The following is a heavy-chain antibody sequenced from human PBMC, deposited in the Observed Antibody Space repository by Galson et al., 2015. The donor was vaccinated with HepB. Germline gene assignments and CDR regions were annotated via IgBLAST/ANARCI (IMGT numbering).Heavy chain of an antibody. V-gene: IGHV1-69*04. D-gene: IGHD3-22*01. CDR1: GYTFTSYA. CDR3: AREGSDTGYYYDSSSFLLYYYGMDV. J-gene: IGHJ6*02. CDR2: IIPILGIA. Sequence: SVKVSCKASGYTFTSYAMNWVRQAPGQGLEWMGRIIPILGIANYAQKFQGRVTITADKSTSTAYMELSSLRSEDTAVYYCAREGSDTGYYYDSSSFLLYYYGMDVWGQGTTVTVSS.